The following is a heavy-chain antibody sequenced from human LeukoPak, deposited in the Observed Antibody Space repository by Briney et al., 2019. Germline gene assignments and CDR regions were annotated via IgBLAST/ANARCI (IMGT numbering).Heavy chain of an antibody. J-gene: IGHJ5*02. CDR1: GYTFTSYG. CDR2: ISAYNGNT. CDR3: ARAVGNWFDP. D-gene: IGHD1-26*01. Sequence: ASVKVSCKASGYTFTSYGISWVRQAPGQGLEWMGWISAYNGNTNYAQKFQGRVTITADESTSTAYMELSSLRSEDTAVYYCARAVGNWFDPWGQGTPVTVSS. V-gene: IGHV1-18*01.